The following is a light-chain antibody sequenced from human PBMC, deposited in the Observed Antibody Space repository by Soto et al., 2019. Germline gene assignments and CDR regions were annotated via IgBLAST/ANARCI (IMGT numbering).Light chain of an antibody. J-gene: IGKJ4*01. Sequence: EIVMTQSPATLSVSPGERATLSCRASQSVRRNLAWYQQKPGQAPRLLIYGASNRDTGIPARFSGSGSGTEFTLTISSLQSEDFAVYYCQQYNNWPQTFGGGTKVEIK. CDR3: QQYNNWPQT. CDR1: QSVRRN. CDR2: GAS. V-gene: IGKV3-15*01.